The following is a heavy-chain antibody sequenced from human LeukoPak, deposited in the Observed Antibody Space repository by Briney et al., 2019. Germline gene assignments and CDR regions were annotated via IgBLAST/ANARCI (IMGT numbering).Heavy chain of an antibody. CDR1: GGSFSGYY. Sequence: SETLSLTCAVYGGSFSGYYWSWIRQPPGKGLEWIGEINHSGSTNYNPSLKSRVTISVDTSKNQFSLKLSSVTAADTAVYYCASKTVTYYYDSSGPDAFDIWGQGTMVTVSS. D-gene: IGHD3-22*01. CDR2: INHSGST. J-gene: IGHJ3*02. V-gene: IGHV4-34*01. CDR3: ASKTVTYYYDSSGPDAFDI.